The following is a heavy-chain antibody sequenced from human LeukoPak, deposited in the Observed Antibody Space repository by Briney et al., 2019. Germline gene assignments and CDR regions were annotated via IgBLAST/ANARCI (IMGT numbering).Heavy chain of an antibody. CDR3: AKTGYSGSAYGTWYFDY. J-gene: IGHJ4*02. CDR1: GFTFSSNG. CDR2: IRYDGSNE. D-gene: IGHD5-12*01. V-gene: IGHV3-30*02. Sequence: PGGSLRLSCATSGFTFSSNGLHWVRQAPGKGLEWVAFIRYDGSNEYYADSVKGRFTISRDNSKNTLYPQMNSLRTEDTAVYYCAKTGYSGSAYGTWYFDYWGQGTPVTVSS.